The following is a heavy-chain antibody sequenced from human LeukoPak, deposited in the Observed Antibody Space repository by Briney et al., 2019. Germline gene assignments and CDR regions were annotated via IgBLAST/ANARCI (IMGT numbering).Heavy chain of an antibody. CDR1: GGSISSYY. V-gene: IGHV4-4*07. D-gene: IGHD1-26*01. J-gene: IGHJ4*02. Sequence: SETLSLTCTVSGGSISSYYWSWIWQPAGEGLEWIGRIYSSGSTNYNPSLRSRVTLSVATSKNQFSLKLSSVTAADTAVYYCARMYSGTYGGIDYWGQGTLVTVSP. CDR2: IYSSGST. CDR3: ARMYSGTYGGIDY.